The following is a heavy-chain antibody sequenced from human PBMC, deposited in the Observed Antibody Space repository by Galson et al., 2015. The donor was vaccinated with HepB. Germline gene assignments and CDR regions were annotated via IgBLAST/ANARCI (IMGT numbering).Heavy chain of an antibody. CDR1: GGSISSYY. CDR3: ARGRYSSSWSTQGEHYFDY. D-gene: IGHD6-13*01. V-gene: IGHV4-59*08. Sequence: ETLSLTCTVSGGSISSYYWSWIRQPPGKGLEWIGYIYYSGSTNYNPSLKSRVTISVDTSKNQFSLKLSSVTAADTAVYYCARGRYSSSWSTQGEHYFDYWGQGTLVTVSS. CDR2: IYYSGST. J-gene: IGHJ4*02.